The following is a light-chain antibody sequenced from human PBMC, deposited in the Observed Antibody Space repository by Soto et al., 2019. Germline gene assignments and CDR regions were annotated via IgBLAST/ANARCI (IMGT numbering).Light chain of an antibody. J-gene: IGKJ2*01. CDR2: AAS. CDR1: QGISIY. Sequence: AIRMTQSPSSLSASTGDRVTITCRASQGISIYLAWYQQKPGTAPKLLIYAASTLQSGVPSRFGGSGSGTDFTLTISCLQSEDFATYYWQQYYSYPMYTFGQGTKLEIK. V-gene: IGKV1-8*01. CDR3: QQYYSYPMYT.